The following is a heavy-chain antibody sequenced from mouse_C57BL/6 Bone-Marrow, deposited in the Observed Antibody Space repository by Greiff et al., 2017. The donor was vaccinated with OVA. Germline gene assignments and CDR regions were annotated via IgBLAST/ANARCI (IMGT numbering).Heavy chain of an antibody. Sequence: QVQLQQPGAELVRPGSSVKLSCKASGYTFTSYWMDWVKQRPGQGLEWIGNIYPSDSETHYNQKFKDKATLTVDKSSSTAYMQLSSLTSEDSAVYYCARRLGRGVDYWGQGTTLTVSS. J-gene: IGHJ2*01. V-gene: IGHV1-61*01. CDR2: IYPSDSET. CDR1: GYTFTSYW. CDR3: ARRLGRGVDY. D-gene: IGHD4-1*01.